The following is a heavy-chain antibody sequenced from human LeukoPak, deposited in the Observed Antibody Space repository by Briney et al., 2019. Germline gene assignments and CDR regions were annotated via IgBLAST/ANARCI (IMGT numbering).Heavy chain of an antibody. Sequence: PGGSLRLSCAASGFTFSSYEMNWVRQAPGKGLEWVSYIRSSGSTIYYADSVKGRFTISRDNAKNSLYLQMNSLRAEDTAVYYCAKGGVVVVAAQFDYWGQGTLVTVSS. D-gene: IGHD2-15*01. CDR3: AKGGVVVVAAQFDY. V-gene: IGHV3-48*03. CDR2: IRSSGSTI. J-gene: IGHJ4*02. CDR1: GFTFSSYE.